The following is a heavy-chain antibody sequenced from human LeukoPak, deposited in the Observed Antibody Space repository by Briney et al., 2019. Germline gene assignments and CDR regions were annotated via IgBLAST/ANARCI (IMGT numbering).Heavy chain of an antibody. CDR1: GFTFSDYS. D-gene: IGHD3-10*01. CDR3: ARDPLLWFGDFIYN. V-gene: IGHV3-48*04. Sequence: PGGSLRLSCVASGFTFSDYSFNWVRQAPGKGLEWVAYISSASNSISYGDSMKGRVTISRDNAKSSVYLQMNSLRAEDTAVYYCARDPLLWFGDFIYNWGQGTLVTVFS. J-gene: IGHJ4*02. CDR2: ISSASNSI.